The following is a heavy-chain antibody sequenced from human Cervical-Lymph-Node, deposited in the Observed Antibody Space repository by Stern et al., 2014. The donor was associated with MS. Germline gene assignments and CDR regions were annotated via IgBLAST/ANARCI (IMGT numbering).Heavy chain of an antibody. V-gene: IGHV3-30*18. CDR2: ISYDGSNK. Sequence: VQLVESGGGVVQPGRSLRLSCAASGFTFSSYGMHWVRQAPGKGLEWVAVISYDGSNKYYADSVKGRFPISRDNSKNTLYLQMNSLRAEDTAVYYCAKESTVTTVDYYFDYWGQGTLVTVSS. CDR1: GFTFSSYG. CDR3: AKESTVTTVDYYFDY. D-gene: IGHD4-17*01. J-gene: IGHJ4*02.